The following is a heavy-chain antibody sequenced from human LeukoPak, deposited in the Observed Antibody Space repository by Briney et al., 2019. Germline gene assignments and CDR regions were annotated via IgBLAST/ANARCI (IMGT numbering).Heavy chain of an antibody. CDR3: VRLSGSNYSPAEN. J-gene: IGHJ4*02. D-gene: IGHD1-26*01. V-gene: IGHV4-39*01. CDR1: GGSVSSSSYY. CDR2: IYYVGDT. Sequence: SETLSLTCTVSGGSVSSSSYYWGWIRQPPGKGPEWIGSIYYVGDTYHNPSLKSRVTISVDTSKNQFSLKLRSVTAAETAVYYCVRLSGSNYSPAENWGQGTLVTVSS.